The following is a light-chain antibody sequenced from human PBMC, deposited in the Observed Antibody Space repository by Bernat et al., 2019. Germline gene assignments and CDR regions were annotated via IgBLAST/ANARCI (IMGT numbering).Light chain of an antibody. V-gene: IGLV6-57*04. J-gene: IGLJ3*02. Sequence: NFMLTQPHSVSESPGKTVTISCTRSSGSIASNYVQWYQQRPGSAPTTVIYEDNQRPSGVPDRFSGSIDSSSNSASLTISGLKTEDEADYYCQSYDNNDWEFGGGTKLTVL. CDR1: SGSIASNY. CDR2: EDN. CDR3: QSYDNNDWE.